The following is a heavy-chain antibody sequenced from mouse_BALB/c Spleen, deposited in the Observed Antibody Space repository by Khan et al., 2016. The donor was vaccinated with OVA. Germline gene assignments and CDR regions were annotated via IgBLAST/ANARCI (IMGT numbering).Heavy chain of an antibody. D-gene: IGHD1-1*01. CDR1: GYSFTDYF. Sequence: IQLVQSGPELVKPGASVKISCKASGYSFTDYFMNWVMQSHGKSLEWIGRINPHIGETLYNQKFKGKATLTVDESSRTAHMELRSLASEDSAVYYCARKNGSDFDYWGQGTTLTVSS. V-gene: IGHV1-20*02. CDR3: ARKNGSDFDY. J-gene: IGHJ2*01. CDR2: INPHIGET.